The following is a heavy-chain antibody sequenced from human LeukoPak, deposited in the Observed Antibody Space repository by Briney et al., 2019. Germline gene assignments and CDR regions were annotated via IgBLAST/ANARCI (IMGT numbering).Heavy chain of an antibody. V-gene: IGHV3-66*01. CDR3: AREEYGNRQYVMDI. CDR1: GFTVSSNY. D-gene: IGHD1-14*01. Sequence: PGGSLRLSCAASGFTVSSNYMSWVRQAPGKGLEWVSVIYSGGSTYYADSVKGRFTISRDNSKNTLYLQMNSLSAEDTAVYYCAREEYGNRQYVMDISCQGASVTVSS. J-gene: IGHJ6*02. CDR2: IYSGGST.